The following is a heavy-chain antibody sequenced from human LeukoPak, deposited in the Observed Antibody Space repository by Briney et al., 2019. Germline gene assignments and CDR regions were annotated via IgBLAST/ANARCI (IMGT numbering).Heavy chain of an antibody. CDR3: ARVGPTVTTSTANYGYFDY. J-gene: IGHJ4*02. CDR2: ISGSGGST. CDR1: GFTFSSYA. Sequence: QTGGSLRLSCAASGFTFSSYAMSWVRQAPGKGLEWVSAISGSGGSTYYADSVKGRFTISRDNSKNTLYLQMNSLRAEDTAVYYCARVGPTVTTSTANYGYFDYWGQGTLVTVSS. V-gene: IGHV3-23*01. D-gene: IGHD4-17*01.